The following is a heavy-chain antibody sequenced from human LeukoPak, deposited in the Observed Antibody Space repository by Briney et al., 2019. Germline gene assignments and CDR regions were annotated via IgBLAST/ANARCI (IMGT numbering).Heavy chain of an antibody. D-gene: IGHD6-13*01. CDR2: IYYSGST. V-gene: IGHV4-59*01. J-gene: IGHJ4*02. CDR1: GGSISSYY. CDR3: ARSGGSSWYFDY. Sequence: PSETLSLTRSVSGGSISSYYWSWIRQPPGKGLEWIGYIYYSGSTNYNPSLKSRVTISVDASKNQFSLKLSSVTAADTAVYYCARSGGSSWYFDYWGQGTLVTVSS.